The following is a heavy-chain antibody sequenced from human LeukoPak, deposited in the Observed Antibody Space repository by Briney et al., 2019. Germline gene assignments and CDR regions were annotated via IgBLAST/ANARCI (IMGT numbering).Heavy chain of an antibody. V-gene: IGHV3-30-3*01. CDR3: ARAEDSSGWYFLY. D-gene: IGHD6-19*01. CDR2: ISYDGSNK. Sequence: GGSLRLSCAASGFTFSSYAMHWVRQAPGKGLQWVAVISYDGSNKYYADSVKGRFTISRDNSKNTLYLQMNSLRAEDTAVYYCARAEDSSGWYFLYWGQGTLVTVSS. CDR1: GFTFSSYA. J-gene: IGHJ1*01.